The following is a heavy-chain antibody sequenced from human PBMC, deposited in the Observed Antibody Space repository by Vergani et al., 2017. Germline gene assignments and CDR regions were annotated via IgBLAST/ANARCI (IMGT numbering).Heavy chain of an antibody. J-gene: IGHJ4*02. CDR2: ISSSSSTI. CDR1: GFTFSSYS. CDR3: ARDSPHYYGSGSYYTLDY. Sequence: EVQLVESGGGLVQPGGSLRLSCAASGFTFSSYSMNWVRQAPGKGLEWVSYISSSSSTIYYADSVKGRFTISRDNAKNSRYLQMNSLRDEDTAVYYCARDSPHYYGSGSYYTLDYWGQGTLVTVSS. V-gene: IGHV3-48*02. D-gene: IGHD3-10*01.